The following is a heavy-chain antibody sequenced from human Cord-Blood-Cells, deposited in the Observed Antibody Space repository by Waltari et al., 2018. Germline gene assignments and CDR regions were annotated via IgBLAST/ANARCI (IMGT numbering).Heavy chain of an antibody. CDR2: INPSGGST. Sequence: QVQLVQSGAEVKKHGASVKVPCKASGYTFTSYNMHWVRQAPGQGLEWMGIINPSGGSTSYAQKFQGRVTMTRDTSTSTVYMELSSLRSEDTAVYYCARDLYCSSTSCYHFDYWGQGTLVTVSA. J-gene: IGHJ4*02. D-gene: IGHD2-2*01. CDR3: ARDLYCSSTSCYHFDY. CDR1: GYTFTSYN. V-gene: IGHV1-46*01.